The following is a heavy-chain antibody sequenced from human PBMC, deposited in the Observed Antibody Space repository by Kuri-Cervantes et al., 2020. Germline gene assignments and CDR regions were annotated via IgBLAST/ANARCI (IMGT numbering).Heavy chain of an antibody. CDR2: INFSGGST. CDR3: GRDSSPGDNHDVCDI. V-gene: IGHV1-46*01. D-gene: IGHD3-3*01. CDR1: GYTFTSYY. Sequence: ASVKVSCKASGYTFTSYYMHWVRQAPGQGLEWMGIINFSGGSTSYAQKFQGRVTMTRDTSTSTVYMELSSLRSDDTAVYYCGRDSSPGDNHDVCDIWGQGTRVTVSS. J-gene: IGHJ3*02.